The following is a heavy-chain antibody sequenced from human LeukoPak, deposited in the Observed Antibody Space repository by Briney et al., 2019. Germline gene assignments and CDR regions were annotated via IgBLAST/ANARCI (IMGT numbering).Heavy chain of an antibody. J-gene: IGHJ6*02. CDR3: ARAAYYYGSGSYYNPYYYYGMDV. CDR1: GFTVSSNY. Sequence: GGSPRLSCAASGFTVSSNYMSWVRQAPGKGLGWVSVIYSGGSTYYADSVKGRFTISRDNSKNTLYLQMNSLRAEDTAVYYCARAAYYYGSGSYYNPYYYYGMDVWGQGITVTVSS. V-gene: IGHV3-66*01. D-gene: IGHD3-10*01. CDR2: IYSGGST.